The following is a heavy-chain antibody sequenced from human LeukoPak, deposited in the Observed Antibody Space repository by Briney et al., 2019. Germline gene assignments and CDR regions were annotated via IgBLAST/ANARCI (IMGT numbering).Heavy chain of an antibody. CDR1: GYTFTIYY. J-gene: IGHJ4*02. CDR2: INPSGGST. Sequence: ASVTVSFKASGYTFTIYYMHWVRQAPGQGLEWMGIINPSGGSTTYAQKFQGRLTMTRDTSTSTVYMELSSLRSEDTAVYYCARPQGAYCGGDCYLDYWGQGTLVTVSS. V-gene: IGHV1-46*01. D-gene: IGHD2-21*02. CDR3: ARPQGAYCGGDCYLDY.